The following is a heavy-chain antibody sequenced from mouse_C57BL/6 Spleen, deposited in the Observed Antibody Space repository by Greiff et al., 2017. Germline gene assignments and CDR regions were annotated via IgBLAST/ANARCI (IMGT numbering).Heavy chain of an antibody. V-gene: IGHV1-52*01. CDR1: GYTFTSYW. CDR2: IDPSDSET. CDR3: ARGYYGSSYYAMDY. J-gene: IGHJ4*01. Sequence: QVQLQQPGAELVRPGSSVKLSCKASGYTFTSYWMHWVKQRPIQGLEWIGNIDPSDSETHYNQKFKDKATLTVAKSSSTAYMQLSSLTSEDSAVYYCARGYYGSSYYAMDYWGQGTSVTVSS. D-gene: IGHD1-1*01.